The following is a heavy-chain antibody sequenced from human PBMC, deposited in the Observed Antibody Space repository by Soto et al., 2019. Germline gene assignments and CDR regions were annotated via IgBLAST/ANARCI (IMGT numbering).Heavy chain of an antibody. D-gene: IGHD3-22*01. V-gene: IGHV3-23*01. CDR2: ITGNGGT. CDR3: AKDAPGSGWLSDY. J-gene: IGHJ4*02. Sequence: PGGSLRLSCAASGFTFSIYAMSWVRQPPGKGLEWVSTITGNGGTSYADFVRGRFTISRDNSKNTLYLQMNSLRPEDTAVYYCAKDAPGSGWLSDYWGQGTLVTVSS. CDR1: GFTFSIYA.